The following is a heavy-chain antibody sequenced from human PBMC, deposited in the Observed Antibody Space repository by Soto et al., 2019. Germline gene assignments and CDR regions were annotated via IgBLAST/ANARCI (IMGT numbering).Heavy chain of an antibody. J-gene: IGHJ4*02. CDR2: VSYNGGDT. Sequence: GGSLRLSCAASGFTFSSYAMTWVRQAPGKGLEWVSIVSYNGGDTYYADSVKGRFTISRDNSEDTVDLQMNGLRAEDTAVYYCARYIRGPTVYYFDFWGPGVLVTVSS. D-gene: IGHD1-1*01. CDR1: GFTFSSYA. V-gene: IGHV3-23*01. CDR3: ARYIRGPTVYYFDF.